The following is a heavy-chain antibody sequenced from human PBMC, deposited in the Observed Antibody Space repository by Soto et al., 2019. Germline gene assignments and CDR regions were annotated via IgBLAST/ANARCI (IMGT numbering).Heavy chain of an antibody. Sequence: GGSLTVSWAPSGFTFSSNSMTWVRQAPGKGLECVSAISGSGGSTYYADSVKGRFTIASDNSKNTLYPQMNSLRAEDTAVYYCAKEVTWGYDSSGYYHDAFDIWGQGTMVTVSS. CDR1: GFTFSSNS. CDR3: AKEVTWGYDSSGYYHDAFDI. V-gene: IGHV3-23*01. J-gene: IGHJ3*02. CDR2: ISGSGGST. D-gene: IGHD3-22*01.